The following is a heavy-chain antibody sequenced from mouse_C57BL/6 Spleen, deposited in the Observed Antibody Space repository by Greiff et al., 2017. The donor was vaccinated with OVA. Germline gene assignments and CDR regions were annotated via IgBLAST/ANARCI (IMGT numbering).Heavy chain of an antibody. CDR2: IYPGSGNT. D-gene: IGHD4-1*01. CDR1: GYSFTSYY. Sequence: VQLQQSGPELVKPGASVKISCKASGYSFTSYYIHWVKQRPGQGLEWIGWIYPGSGNTKYNEKFKGKATLTADTSSSTAYMQLSSLTSEDSAVYYCAREGVTGTGDYFDYWGQGTTLTVSS. J-gene: IGHJ2*01. CDR3: AREGVTGTGDYFDY. V-gene: IGHV1-66*01.